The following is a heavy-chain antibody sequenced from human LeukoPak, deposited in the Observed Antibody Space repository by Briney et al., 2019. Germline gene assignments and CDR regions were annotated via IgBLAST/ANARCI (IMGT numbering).Heavy chain of an antibody. CDR3: ARDLRGGRPGSSYYYYYMDV. CDR2: INHSGST. V-gene: IGHV4-34*01. J-gene: IGHJ6*03. Sequence: SETLSLTCAVYGGSFSGYYWSWIRQPPGKGLEWIGEINHSGSTNYNPSLKSRVTISVDTSKNQFSLKLSSVTAADTAVYYCARDLRGGRPGSSYYYYYMDVWGKGTTVTVSS. CDR1: GGSFSGYY. D-gene: IGHD1-1*01.